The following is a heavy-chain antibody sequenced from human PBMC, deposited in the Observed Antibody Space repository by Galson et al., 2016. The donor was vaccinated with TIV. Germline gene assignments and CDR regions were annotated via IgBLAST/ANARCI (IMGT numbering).Heavy chain of an antibody. CDR2: IDWEDDK. V-gene: IGHV2-70*11. Sequence: PALVKPTQTLTLTCSFSGFSLSTPGMCVSWIRQPPGNALEWLARIDWEDDKYHSTSLKTRLTVSKDTSKNQVVLNMTNLDPADTATYYCARSSRWSLEDWGRGTLVSVSS. D-gene: IGHD6-19*01. J-gene: IGHJ4*02. CDR1: GFSLSTPGMC. CDR3: ARSSRWSLED.